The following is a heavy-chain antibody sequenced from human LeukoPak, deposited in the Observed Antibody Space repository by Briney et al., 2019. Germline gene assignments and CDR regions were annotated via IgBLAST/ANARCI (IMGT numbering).Heavy chain of an antibody. V-gene: IGHV3-30*01. Sequence: PGRSLRLACAASGFTFSSYAIDWVRQAPGKGLEWVAAISYDGRNKYYAYSVKGRFTISRDNYKNTLYLQMNSLRAEDTAVYYCAREGKVSVSYGYYYYYYMDVWGKGTTVTVSS. D-gene: IGHD5-18*01. CDR1: GFTFSSYA. J-gene: IGHJ6*03. CDR3: AREGKVSVSYGYYYYYYMDV. CDR2: ISYDGRNK.